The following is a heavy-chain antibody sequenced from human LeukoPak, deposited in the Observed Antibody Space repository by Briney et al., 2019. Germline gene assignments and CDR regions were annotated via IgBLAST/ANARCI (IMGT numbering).Heavy chain of an antibody. Sequence: SQTLSLTCTVSGGSISSGGYCWSWIRQHPGKGLEWIGYIYYSGSTNYNPSLKSRVTISVATSKNQFSLKLSSVTAADTAVYYCARTYGSGSYFFDIWGQGTMVTVSS. J-gene: IGHJ3*02. CDR3: ARTYGSGSYFFDI. V-gene: IGHV4-31*03. D-gene: IGHD3-10*01. CDR2: IYYSGST. CDR1: GGSISSGGYC.